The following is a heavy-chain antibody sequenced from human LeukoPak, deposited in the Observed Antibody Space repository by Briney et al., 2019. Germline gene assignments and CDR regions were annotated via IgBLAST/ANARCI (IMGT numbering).Heavy chain of an antibody. CDR1: GFTFSSYG. CDR3: AKDWRRYYDSSGYEGYFGY. J-gene: IGHJ4*02. Sequence: GGSLRLSCAASGFTFSSYGMSWVRQAPGKGLEWVSAISGSGGSTYYADSVKGRFTISRDNSKNTLYLQMNSLRAEDTAVYYCAKDWRRYYDSSGYEGYFGYWGQGTLVTVSS. D-gene: IGHD3-22*01. V-gene: IGHV3-23*01. CDR2: ISGSGGST.